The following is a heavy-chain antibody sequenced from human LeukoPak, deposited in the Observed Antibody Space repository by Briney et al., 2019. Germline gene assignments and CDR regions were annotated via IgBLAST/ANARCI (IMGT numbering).Heavy chain of an antibody. D-gene: IGHD3-22*01. Sequence: PGGSLRLSCAASGFTFTNYGMHWVRQAPGKGLEWVSGISWNSGSIGYADSVKGRFTISRDNAKNSLYLQMNSLRAEDTALYYCAKGREDYYDSSGYYSFDYWGQGTLVTVSS. J-gene: IGHJ4*02. V-gene: IGHV3-9*01. CDR1: GFTFTNYG. CDR3: AKGREDYYDSSGYYSFDY. CDR2: ISWNSGSI.